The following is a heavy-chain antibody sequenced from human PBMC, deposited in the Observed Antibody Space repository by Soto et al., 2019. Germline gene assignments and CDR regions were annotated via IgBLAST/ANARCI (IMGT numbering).Heavy chain of an antibody. D-gene: IGHD3-10*01. CDR3: ARDSGYYGSGSYYNYFDY. J-gene: IGHJ4*02. CDR1: GGSISSYY. Sequence: PSETLSLTCTVSGGSISSYYWSWIRQPPGKGLEWIGYIYYSGSTNYNPSLKSRVTISVDTSKNQFSLKLSSVTAADTAVYYCARDSGYYGSGSYYNYFDYWGQGTLVTVSS. V-gene: IGHV4-59*01. CDR2: IYYSGST.